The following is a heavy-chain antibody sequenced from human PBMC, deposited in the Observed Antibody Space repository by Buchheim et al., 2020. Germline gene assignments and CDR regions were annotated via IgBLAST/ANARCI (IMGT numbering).Heavy chain of an antibody. J-gene: IGHJ6*02. CDR1: GFTFSSYA. Sequence: EVQLLESGGGLVQPGGSLRLSCAASGFTFSSYAMSWVRQAPGKGLEWVANIKQDGSEKYYVDSVKGRFTISRDNAKNSLYLQMNSLRAEDTAVYYCARDGGASSGWYIYYYYGMDVWGQGTT. D-gene: IGHD6-19*01. V-gene: IGHV3-7*01. CDR3: ARDGGASSGWYIYYYYGMDV. CDR2: IKQDGSEK.